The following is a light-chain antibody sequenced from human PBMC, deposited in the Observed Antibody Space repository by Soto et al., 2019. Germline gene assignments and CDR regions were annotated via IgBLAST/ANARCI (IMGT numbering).Light chain of an antibody. V-gene: IGKV1-39*01. Sequence: DIQMTPSPSSLSASVGDRVTITCRASESIARHLNWYQQKPGKAPNLLIYAASSLQNGVPSRFRGGGSGTDFTLTINNLQPEDFATYYCQQSYSTLSITFGQGTRLEIK. CDR3: QQSYSTLSIT. J-gene: IGKJ5*01. CDR1: ESIARH. CDR2: AAS.